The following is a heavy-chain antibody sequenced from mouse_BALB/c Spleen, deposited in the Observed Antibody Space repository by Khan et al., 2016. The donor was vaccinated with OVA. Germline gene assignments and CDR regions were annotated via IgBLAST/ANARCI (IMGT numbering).Heavy chain of an antibody. CDR1: GYTFATNW. D-gene: IGHD2-1*01. J-gene: IGHJ3*01. Sequence: QMQLEQSGADLAKPGASLEMSCTASGYTFATNWIHWVKQRPGQGLEWIGYIAPSTGYTEYNQKFKDKATLTADTSSSTAYMQLSSLTSEDSAFYYCTRIGLYGIFTYWGDGTLVTVSA. CDR2: IAPSTGYT. CDR3: TRIGLYGIFTY. V-gene: IGHV1-7*01.